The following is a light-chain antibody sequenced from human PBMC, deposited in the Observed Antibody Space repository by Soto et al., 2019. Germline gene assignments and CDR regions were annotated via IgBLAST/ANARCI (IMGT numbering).Light chain of an antibody. J-gene: IGKJ4*01. Sequence: DIQITQCPSTLSASVGDRVTITCQASQDISNYLNWYQQKPGKAPKLLIYDASNLETGVPSRFSGSGSGTDFTFTISSLQPEDIATYYCQQYDNLPLTSGGGTKVDIK. V-gene: IGKV1-33*01. CDR3: QQYDNLPLT. CDR1: QDISNY. CDR2: DAS.